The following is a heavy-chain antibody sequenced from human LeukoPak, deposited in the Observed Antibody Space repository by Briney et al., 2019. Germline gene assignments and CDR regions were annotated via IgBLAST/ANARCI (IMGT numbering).Heavy chain of an antibody. CDR2: IIPIFGTA. D-gene: IGHD5-18*01. J-gene: IGHJ4*02. CDR1: GGTFSSYA. V-gene: IGHV1-69*05. CDR3: ARVGYSYGVDY. Sequence: SVKVSCKASGGTFSSYAISWVRQAPGQGLEWMGGIIPIFGTANYAQKFQGRVTMTRDTSISTAYMELSRLRSDDTAVYYCARVGYSYGVDYWGQGTLVTVSS.